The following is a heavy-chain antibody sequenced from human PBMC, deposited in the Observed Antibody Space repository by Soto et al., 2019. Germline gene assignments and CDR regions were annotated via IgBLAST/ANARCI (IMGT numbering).Heavy chain of an antibody. CDR2: LWYDGNNK. Sequence: SLRLSCAASGFSLSSNVMHWVRQAPGKGLEWVAALWYDGNNKNYAESVKGRFTISRDNSKTTLYLEMNSLRREDTAVYYCARDSYDTTGFYPSMDVWGQGTAVTVSS. V-gene: IGHV3-33*01. J-gene: IGHJ6*02. D-gene: IGHD3-22*01. CDR1: GFSLSSNV. CDR3: ARDSYDTTGFYPSMDV.